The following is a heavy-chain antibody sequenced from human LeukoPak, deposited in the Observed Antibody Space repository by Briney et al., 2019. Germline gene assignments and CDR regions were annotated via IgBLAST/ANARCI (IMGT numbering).Heavy chain of an antibody. CDR2: ISSNGGST. V-gene: IGHV3-64D*09. CDR3: ARGVWGSYRPDDAFDI. D-gene: IGHD3-16*02. J-gene: IGHJ3*02. Sequence: GGSLRLSCSASGFTFSSYAMHWVRQAPGKGLEYVSAISSNGGSTYYADSVKGRFTISRDNSKNTLYLQMSSLRAEDTAVYYCARGVWGSYRPDDAFDIWGQGTMVTVSS. CDR1: GFTFSSYA.